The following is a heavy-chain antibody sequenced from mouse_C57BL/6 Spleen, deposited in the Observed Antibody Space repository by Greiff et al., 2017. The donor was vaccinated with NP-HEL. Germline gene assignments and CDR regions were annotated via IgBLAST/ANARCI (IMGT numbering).Heavy chain of an antibody. D-gene: IGHD2-2*01. CDR2: IDPENGDT. V-gene: IGHV14-4*01. CDR3: TTGSTMVTTGFAY. CDR1: GFNIKDDY. Sequence: EVQVVESGAELVRPGASVKLSCTASGFNIKDDYMHWVKQRPEQGLEWIGWIDPENGDTEYASKFQGKATITADTSSNTAYLQLSSLTSEDTAVYYCTTGSTMVTTGFAYWGQGTLVTVSA. J-gene: IGHJ3*01.